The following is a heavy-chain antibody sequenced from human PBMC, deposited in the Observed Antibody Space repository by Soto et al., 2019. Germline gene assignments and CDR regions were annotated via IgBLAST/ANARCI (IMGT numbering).Heavy chain of an antibody. CDR3: AREFWYVWFDP. CDR1: GYTFTSYA. V-gene: IGHV1-3*01. D-gene: IGHD6-13*01. Sequence: QVQLVQSGAEVKKPGASVKVSCKASGYTFTSYAMHWVRQAPGQRLEWMGWINAGNGNTKYSQKFQGRVTITRDTSAGTAYMELSSLRSEDTAVYYCAREFWYVWFDPWGQGTLVTVSA. J-gene: IGHJ5*02. CDR2: INAGNGNT.